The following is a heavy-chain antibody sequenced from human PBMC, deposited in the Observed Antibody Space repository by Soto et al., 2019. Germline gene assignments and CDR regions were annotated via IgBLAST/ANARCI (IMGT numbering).Heavy chain of an antibody. Sequence: EVQLLESGGDLVQPGGSLRLSCAASGFTLSSFATDWVRQSPEMGLEWVAAITSREDRTYYSESVRGRYTISRDTSNLYLQMTGLTAEDTATYYCAKHSGYSGGAWPIFHHWGQGTQVYVSS. V-gene: IGHV3-23*01. CDR1: GFTLSSFA. CDR3: AKHSGYSGGAWPIFHH. CDR2: ITSREDRT. D-gene: IGHD5-12*01. J-gene: IGHJ1*01.